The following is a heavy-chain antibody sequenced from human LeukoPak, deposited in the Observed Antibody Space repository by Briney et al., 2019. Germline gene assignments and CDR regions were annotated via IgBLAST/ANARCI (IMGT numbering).Heavy chain of an antibody. J-gene: IGHJ5*02. Sequence: ASVTVSCKVSGYTLTELSMHWVRQAPGKGLEWMGGFDPEDGETIYAQKFQGRVTMTEDTSTDTAYMELSSLRSEDTAVYYCATGVSGSYFSFDHWGQGTLVTVSS. V-gene: IGHV1-24*01. D-gene: IGHD1-26*01. CDR1: GYTLTELS. CDR3: ATGVSGSYFSFDH. CDR2: FDPEDGET.